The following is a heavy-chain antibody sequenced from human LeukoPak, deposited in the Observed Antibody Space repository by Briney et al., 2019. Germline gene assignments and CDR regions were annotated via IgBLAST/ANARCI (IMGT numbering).Heavy chain of an antibody. D-gene: IGHD2-21*02. CDR3: VTNPIVVVTSVNY. CDR2: INTDGSTT. J-gene: IGHJ4*01. Sequence: PGGSLRLSCVASGFTFSNYWMHWVRQDPLKGLVWVSRINTDGSTTTYRDSVKGRFTLYRDNAKNTLYLQINSLRVDDTAVYYCVTNPIVVVTSVNYWGQGTLVTVSS. V-gene: IGHV3-74*01. CDR1: GFTFSNYW.